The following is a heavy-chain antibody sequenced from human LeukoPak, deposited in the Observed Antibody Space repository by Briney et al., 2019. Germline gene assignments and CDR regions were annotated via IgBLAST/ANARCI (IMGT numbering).Heavy chain of an antibody. CDR1: GLFFSSSP. J-gene: IGHJ3*02. V-gene: IGHV3-48*02. D-gene: IGHD3-22*01. Sequence: TGGSLRLSCKASGLFFSSSPMSWVRQAPGKGLEWVSYISSSSSTIYYADSVKGRFTISRDNAKNSLYLQMNSLRDEDTAVYYCASTTYYYDSSGYYRSDAFDIWGQGTMVTVSS. CDR2: ISSSSSTI. CDR3: ASTTYYYDSSGYYRSDAFDI.